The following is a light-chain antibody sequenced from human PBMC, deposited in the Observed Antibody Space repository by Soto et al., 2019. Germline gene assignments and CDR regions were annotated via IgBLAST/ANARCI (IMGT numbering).Light chain of an antibody. Sequence: QSVLTQPASVSGSPGQSITISCTGTSSDVGSYNVVSWYQQHPGKAPKLMIYEGNKRPSGVSNRFSGSKSGNTASLTISGLQAEDEADYYCCSYVRSSTFGVFGGGTKLTVL. J-gene: IGLJ3*02. CDR3: CSYVRSSTFGV. CDR1: SSDVGSYNV. V-gene: IGLV2-23*03. CDR2: EGN.